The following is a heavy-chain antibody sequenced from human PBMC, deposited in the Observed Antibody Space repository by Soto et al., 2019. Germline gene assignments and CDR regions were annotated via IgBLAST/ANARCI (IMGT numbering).Heavy chain of an antibody. CDR1: GYSFTSYW. V-gene: IGHV5-10-1*01. J-gene: IGHJ6*02. D-gene: IGHD2-15*01. Sequence: GESLKISCKGSGYSFTSYWISWVRQMPGKGLEWMGRIDPSDSYTNYSPSFQGHVTISADKSISTAYLQWSSLKASDTAMYYCARSYASGYCSGGSCYQYYYYGMDVWGQGTTLTVSS. CDR2: IDPSDSYT. CDR3: ARSYASGYCSGGSCYQYYYYGMDV.